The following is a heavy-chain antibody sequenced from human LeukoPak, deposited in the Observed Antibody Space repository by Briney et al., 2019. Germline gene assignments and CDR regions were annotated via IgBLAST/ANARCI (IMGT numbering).Heavy chain of an antibody. CDR1: GGTFSSYA. J-gene: IGHJ4*02. CDR3: ARGRKSLFDY. CDR2: INPNSGGT. V-gene: IGHV1-2*06. Sequence: WASVKVSCKASGGTFSSYAISWVRQAPGQGLEWMGRINPNSGGTNYAQKFQGRVTMTRDTSISTAYMELSRLRSDDTAVYYCARGRKSLFDYWGQGTLVTVSS.